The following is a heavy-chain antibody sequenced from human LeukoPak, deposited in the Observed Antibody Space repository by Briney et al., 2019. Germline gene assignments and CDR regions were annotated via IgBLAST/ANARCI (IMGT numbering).Heavy chain of an antibody. CDR3: ATHGGDASGSSNFDH. J-gene: IGHJ4*02. V-gene: IGHV4-39*01. CDR1: GGSINSSSYY. Sequence: PSETPSLTCTVSGGSINSSSYYWGWIRQPPGKGLKWIGSIYYSGSTYNNPSLQSRVTLSVDTSKNQFSLKLNSVTAADTGVYYCATHGGDASGSSNFDHWGQGTLVTVSS. CDR2: IYYSGST. D-gene: IGHD3-10*01.